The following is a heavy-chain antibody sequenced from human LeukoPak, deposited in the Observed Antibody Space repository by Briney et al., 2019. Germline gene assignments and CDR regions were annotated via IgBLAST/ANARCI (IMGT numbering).Heavy chain of an antibody. CDR3: ARGGGSSSGLVSWFDP. CDR2: INHSGST. Sequence: SETLSLTCAVYGGSFSGYYWSWIRQPPGKGLEWIGEINHSGSTNYNPSLKSRVTISVDTSKNQFSLKLSSVTAADTAVYYCARGGGSSSGLVSWFDPWGQGTLVTVSS. CDR1: GGSFSGYY. V-gene: IGHV4-34*01. J-gene: IGHJ5*02. D-gene: IGHD6-13*01.